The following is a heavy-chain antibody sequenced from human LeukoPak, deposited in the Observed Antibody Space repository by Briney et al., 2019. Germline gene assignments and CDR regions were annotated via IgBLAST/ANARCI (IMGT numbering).Heavy chain of an antibody. CDR1: GYTFSDYY. CDR2: INPKTGGT. CDR3: ARARGLIYGDYDLFDY. D-gene: IGHD5-12*01. J-gene: IGHJ4*02. Sequence: ASVKVSFKASGYTFSDYYIHWVRQAPGQGLEWVGWINPKTGGTDYAQRFQGSVTMTRDTSINTAYMELNRLKFDDTAVFYCARARGLIYGDYDLFDYWGQGTLVTVSS. V-gene: IGHV1-2*02.